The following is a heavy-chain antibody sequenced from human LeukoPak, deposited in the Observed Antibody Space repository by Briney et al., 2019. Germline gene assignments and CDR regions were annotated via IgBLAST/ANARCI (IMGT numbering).Heavy chain of an antibody. D-gene: IGHD3-9*01. CDR2: ITGSGGNT. V-gene: IGHV3-23*01. CDR3: AKWGDYDVLTGYYVSDY. CDR1: GFTFSNYA. J-gene: IGHJ4*02. Sequence: GASLRLSCAASGFTFSNYAMSWVRQAPGKGLEWVSDITGSGGNTYYADSVKGRFTISRDNSKNTVFLQMNSLRAEDTAVYYCAKWGDYDVLTGYYVSDYWGQGTLVTVSS.